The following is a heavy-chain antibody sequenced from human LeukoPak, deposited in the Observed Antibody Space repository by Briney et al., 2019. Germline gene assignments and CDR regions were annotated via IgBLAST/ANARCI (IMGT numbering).Heavy chain of an antibody. CDR1: GFTFSSYG. CDR2: ISYDGSNK. V-gene: IGHV3-30*18. D-gene: IGHD3-10*01. CDR3: AKDPYYYGSGSYYNVDY. Sequence: GGSLRLSCAASGFTFSSYGMHWVCQAPGKGLEWVAVISYDGSNKYYADSVKGRFTISRDNSKNTLYLQMNSLRAEDTAVYYCAKDPYYYGSGSYYNVDYWGQGTLVTVSS. J-gene: IGHJ4*02.